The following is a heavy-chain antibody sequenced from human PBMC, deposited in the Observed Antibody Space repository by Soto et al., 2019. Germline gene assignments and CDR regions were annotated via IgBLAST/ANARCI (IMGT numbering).Heavy chain of an antibody. D-gene: IGHD4-17*01. CDR1: GFTFSTYA. Sequence: EVQLLESGGGLVQPGGSLRLSCAPSGFTFSTYAMNWVRQAPGKGLEWLSAITGSGGSTYYADSVKGRFTISRDKSKKTLYLQMHSLRADDTAVYYCATYYGDYDGGEFFQHWCQGNLVTVSS. CDR2: ITGSGGST. CDR3: ATYYGDYDGGEFFQH. V-gene: IGHV3-23*01. J-gene: IGHJ1*01.